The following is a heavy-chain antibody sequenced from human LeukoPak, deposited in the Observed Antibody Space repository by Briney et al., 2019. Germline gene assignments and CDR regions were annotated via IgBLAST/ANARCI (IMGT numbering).Heavy chain of an antibody. Sequence: PGGSPRLSCAASGFTFSSYAMSWVRQAPGKGLEWVSAISGSGGSTYYADSVKGRFTISRDNSKNTLYLQMNSLRAEDTAVYYCARIGHDLYQTFDSWGHGTLITVSS. D-gene: IGHD2-2*01. CDR2: ISGSGGST. J-gene: IGHJ5*01. CDR3: ARIGHDLYQTFDS. V-gene: IGHV3-23*01. CDR1: GFTFSSYA.